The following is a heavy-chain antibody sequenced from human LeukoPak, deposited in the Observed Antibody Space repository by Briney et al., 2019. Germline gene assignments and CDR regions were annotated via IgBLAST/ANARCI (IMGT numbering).Heavy chain of an antibody. Sequence: GGSLRLSCAASGFIFSSYSMNWVRQAPGKGLEWVSYISSSGSTIYYADSVKGRFTISRDNAKNSLYLQMNSLRAEDTAVYYCAREIISSSWGYYYMDVWGKGTTVTISS. D-gene: IGHD6-13*01. J-gene: IGHJ6*03. CDR3: AREIISSSWGYYYMDV. CDR2: ISSSGSTI. V-gene: IGHV3-48*04. CDR1: GFIFSSYS.